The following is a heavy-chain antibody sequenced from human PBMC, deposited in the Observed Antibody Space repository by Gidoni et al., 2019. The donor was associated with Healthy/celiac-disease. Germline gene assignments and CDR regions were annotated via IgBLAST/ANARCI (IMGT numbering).Heavy chain of an antibody. D-gene: IGHD6-13*01. CDR2: INHSGST. Sequence: QVQLQQWGAGLLKPSETLSLTCAVHGGSFSGYYWSWIRQPPGKGLEWIGQINHSGSTNYNPSLKSRVTISGDTSKNQFSLKLSSVTAADTAVYYCARGGWDSSWYRYYFDYWGQGTLVTVSS. CDR3: ARGGWDSSWYRYYFDY. V-gene: IGHV4-34*01. J-gene: IGHJ4*02. CDR1: GGSFSGYY.